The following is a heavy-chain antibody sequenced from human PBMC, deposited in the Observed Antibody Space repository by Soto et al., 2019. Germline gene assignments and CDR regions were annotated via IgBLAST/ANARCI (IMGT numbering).Heavy chain of an antibody. Sequence: QVHLVQSGAEVKKPGSSVKVSCKASGGTFSSYAISWVRQAPGQGLEWMGGFIPIFGTTNYAQKFQGRVTITGDESTSTAYMELSRLRSEDTAVYYCTRDRGRRYNDGRGYYYSAYWGQGTLVTVSS. CDR3: TRDRGRRYNDGRGYYYSAY. CDR1: GGTFSSYA. D-gene: IGHD3-22*01. V-gene: IGHV1-69*01. CDR2: FIPIFGTT. J-gene: IGHJ4*02.